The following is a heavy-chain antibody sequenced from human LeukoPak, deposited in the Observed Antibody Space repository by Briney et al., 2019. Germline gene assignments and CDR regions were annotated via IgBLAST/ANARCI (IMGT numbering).Heavy chain of an antibody. CDR2: IIPIFGTA. CDR1: GYTFTSYG. J-gene: IGHJ3*02. Sequence: SVKVSCKASGYTFTSYGISWVRQAPGQGLEWMGGIIPIFGTANYAQKFQGRVTITTDESTSTAYMELSSLRSEDTAVYYCARDSSISSGYYVDAFDIWGQGTMVTVSS. D-gene: IGHD3-22*01. V-gene: IGHV1-69*05. CDR3: ARDSSISSGYYVDAFDI.